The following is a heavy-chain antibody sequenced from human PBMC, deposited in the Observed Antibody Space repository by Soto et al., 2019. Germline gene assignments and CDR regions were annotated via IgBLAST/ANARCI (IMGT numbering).Heavy chain of an antibody. J-gene: IGHJ4*02. CDR2: FNPNSGDT. V-gene: IGHV1-2*02. CDR1: GYIFTAYS. CDR3: ARAASSVISLDY. Sequence: ASVEVSCKXFGYIFTAYSMHWVRQAPGQGLEWVGWFNPNSGDTIYAQKFQGRVTLTGDTSISTAYMELYSLTSDETAVYYCARAASSVISLDYWGQRTLVSVAS. D-gene: IGHD2-21*01.